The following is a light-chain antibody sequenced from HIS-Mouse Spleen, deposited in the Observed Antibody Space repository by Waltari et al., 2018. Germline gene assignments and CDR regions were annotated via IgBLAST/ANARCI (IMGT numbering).Light chain of an antibody. V-gene: IGLV1-44*01. Sequence: QSVLTQPHSASGTPGQRVTISCSGSSPNIGSNTVNWYQQLPGTAPKLLIYSNNQRPSGVPDRFSGSKSGTSASLAISGLQSEDEADYYCAAWDDSLNGWVFGGGTKLTVL. CDR3: AAWDDSLNGWV. CDR1: SPNIGSNT. J-gene: IGLJ3*02. CDR2: SNN.